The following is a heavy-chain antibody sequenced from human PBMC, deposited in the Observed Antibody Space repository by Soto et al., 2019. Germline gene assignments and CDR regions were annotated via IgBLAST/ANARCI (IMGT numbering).Heavy chain of an antibody. CDR1: GFTFSSYG. V-gene: IGHV3-33*01. CDR3: AREEVPDRSSWYHSETSREFDY. D-gene: IGHD6-13*01. J-gene: IGHJ4*02. CDR2: IWYDGSNK. Sequence: GGSLRLSCAASGFTFSSYGMHWVRQAPGKGLEWVAVIWYDGSNKYYADSVKGRFTISRDNSKNTLYLQMNSLRAEDTAVYYCAREEVPDRSSWYHSETSREFDYWGQGTLVTVSS.